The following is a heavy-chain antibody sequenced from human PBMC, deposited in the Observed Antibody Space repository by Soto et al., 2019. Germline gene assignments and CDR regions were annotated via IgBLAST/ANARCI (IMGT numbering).Heavy chain of an antibody. V-gene: IGHV1-8*01. CDR2: MNANSGNT. Sequence: QVQLVQSGAEVKKPGASVTVSCKASGYTFTSYDINWVRQATGQGLEWMGWMNANSGNTGYAQKFRGRVTMTRNTSIGTAYMELSSLRSEDTAVYYCARETTGATSMDGWGPGTTVTVSS. CDR1: GYTFTSYD. D-gene: IGHD1-1*01. CDR3: ARETTGATSMDG. J-gene: IGHJ6*02.